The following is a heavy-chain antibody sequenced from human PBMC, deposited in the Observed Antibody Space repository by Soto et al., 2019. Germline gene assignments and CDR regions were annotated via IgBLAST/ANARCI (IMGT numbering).Heavy chain of an antibody. Sequence: SETLSLTCAVYGGSFSGYYWSWIRQPPGKGLEWIGEINHSGSTNYNPSLKSRVTISVDTSKNQFSLKLSSVTAADTAVYYCARVRSYYYYYGMDVWGQGTTVTVSS. J-gene: IGHJ6*02. D-gene: IGHD1-26*01. V-gene: IGHV4-34*01. CDR3: ARVRSYYYYYGMDV. CDR2: INHSGST. CDR1: GGSFSGYY.